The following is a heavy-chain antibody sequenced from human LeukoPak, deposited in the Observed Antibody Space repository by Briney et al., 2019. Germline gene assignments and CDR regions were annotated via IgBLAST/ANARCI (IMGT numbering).Heavy chain of an antibody. Sequence: PGGSLRLSCVASGFTFSSYGMHWVRQAPGKGLEWVAVISYDGSNKYYADSVKGRFTISRDNSKNTLYLQMNSLRAEDTAVYYCAKDRWSSGLFDYWGQGTLVTVSS. D-gene: IGHD3-22*01. V-gene: IGHV3-30*18. J-gene: IGHJ4*02. CDR3: AKDRWSSGLFDY. CDR2: ISYDGSNK. CDR1: GFTFSSYG.